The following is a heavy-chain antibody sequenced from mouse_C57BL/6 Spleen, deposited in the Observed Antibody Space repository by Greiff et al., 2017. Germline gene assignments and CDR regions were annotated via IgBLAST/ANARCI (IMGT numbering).Heavy chain of an antibody. J-gene: IGHJ1*03. Sequence: EVKLMESGGDLVKPGGSLKLSCAASGFTFSSYGMSWVRQTPDKRLEWVATISSGGSYTYYPDSVKGRFTISRDNAKNTLYLQMSSLKSEDTAMYYCARQGTTVVATNFDVWGTGTTVTVSS. CDR1: GFTFSSYG. D-gene: IGHD1-1*01. V-gene: IGHV5-6*01. CDR2: ISSGGSYT. CDR3: ARQGTTVVATNFDV.